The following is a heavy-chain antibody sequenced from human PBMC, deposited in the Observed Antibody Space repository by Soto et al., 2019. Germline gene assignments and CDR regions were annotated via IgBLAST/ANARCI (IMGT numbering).Heavy chain of an antibody. D-gene: IGHD6-13*01. J-gene: IGHJ6*03. V-gene: IGHV4-59*01. CDR3: ARVRGVAAAGTLNYYYYMDV. CDR2: IYYSGST. CDR1: GGSISSYY. Sequence: SETLSLTCTVSGGSISSYYWSWIRQPPGKGLEWIGYIYYSGSTNYNPSLKSRVTISVDTSKNQFSLKLSSVTAADTAVYYCARVRGVAAAGTLNYYYYMDVWGKGTTGTVSS.